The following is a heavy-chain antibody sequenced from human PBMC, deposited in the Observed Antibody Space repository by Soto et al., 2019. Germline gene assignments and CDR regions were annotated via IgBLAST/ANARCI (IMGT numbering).Heavy chain of an antibody. CDR1: GFTFSDYY. J-gene: IGHJ3*02. D-gene: IGHD1-7*01. CDR3: AKFNWNYGSSYAFDI. CDR2: MDNSASTT. V-gene: IGHV3-11*01. Sequence: GGSLRLSCAASGFTFSDYYMTWVRQAPGKGLEWVSYMDNSASTTYYGDSVRGRFAIYRDNAKNLLFLQINSLRGEDTAVYYCAKFNWNYGSSYAFDIWGQGTMVTVSS.